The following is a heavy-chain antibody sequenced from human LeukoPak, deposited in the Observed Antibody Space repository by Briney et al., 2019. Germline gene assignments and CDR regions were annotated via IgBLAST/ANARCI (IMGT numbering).Heavy chain of an antibody. D-gene: IGHD1-26*01. Sequence: SETLSLTCTVSGGAINSYYWSWIRQPPGKGLEWIGYIYYSGSTNYTPSLKSRVTISGDTSKKQFSLKLTSVTAADTAVYFCARGIVGATSRFDPWGQGTLVTVSS. J-gene: IGHJ5*02. V-gene: IGHV4-59*08. CDR2: IYYSGST. CDR3: ARGIVGATSRFDP. CDR1: GGAINSYY.